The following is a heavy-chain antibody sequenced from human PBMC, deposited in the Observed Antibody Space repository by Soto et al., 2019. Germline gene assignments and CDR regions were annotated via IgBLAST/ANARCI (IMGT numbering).Heavy chain of an antibody. D-gene: IGHD2-8*01. CDR1: GFTFSSHA. CDR2: VDGSGGDT. J-gene: IGHJ4*02. Sequence: GGSLRLSCAASGFTFSSHAMGWLRPAPRTGPEWVAFVDGSGGDTSYADSVKGRFTISRDNSDNSLYLHMNSLRAEDTGRYFCAKDIFAAAYAATSAFDLWGQGTLVTVSS. V-gene: IGHV3-23*01. CDR3: AKDIFAAAYAATSAFDL.